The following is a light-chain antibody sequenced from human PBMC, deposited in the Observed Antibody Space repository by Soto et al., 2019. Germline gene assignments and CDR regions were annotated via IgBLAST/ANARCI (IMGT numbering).Light chain of an antibody. CDR2: GAS. J-gene: IGKJ5*01. CDR3: QHYGSSLKT. CDR1: QSVSSSD. Sequence: EIVLTQSPGTLSLSPGERATLSCRASQSVSSSDLAWYQQKPGQTPRLLIYGASSRATGIPDGFSGSGSGTDFTLTISRLEPEDFAVYYCQHYGSSLKTFGQGTRLEIK. V-gene: IGKV3-20*01.